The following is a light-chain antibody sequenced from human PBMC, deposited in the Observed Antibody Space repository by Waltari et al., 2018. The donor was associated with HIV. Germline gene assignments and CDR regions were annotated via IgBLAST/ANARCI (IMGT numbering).Light chain of an antibody. CDR1: SGDIGASTY. Sequence: QSALTQPRSVSGSPGQSVTIPCTGTSGDIGASTYVSWYQQHPGKAPKLIIYDVTKRPSGLPNRFSGSKSGNKASLTISGLQAEDEADYYCCSYAASYTWVFGGGTKLTVL. CDR3: CSYAASYTWV. J-gene: IGLJ3*02. CDR2: DVT. V-gene: IGLV2-11*01.